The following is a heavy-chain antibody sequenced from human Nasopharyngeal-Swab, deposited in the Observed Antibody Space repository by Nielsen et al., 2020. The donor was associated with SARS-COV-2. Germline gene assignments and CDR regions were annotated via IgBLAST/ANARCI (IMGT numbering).Heavy chain of an antibody. CDR1: GYSFTAYA. V-gene: IGHV1-3*04. CDR3: ARSGTVGAPGFDY. Sequence: ASVKVSCKASGYSFTAYAIHWVRQPPGERLEWMAWINTGTGNREYSQKFQGRVTITTDASAGTVHMELRSLRSEDTAMYYCARSGTVGAPGFDYWGQGTLVTVSS. J-gene: IGHJ4*02. D-gene: IGHD1-26*01. CDR2: INTGTGNR.